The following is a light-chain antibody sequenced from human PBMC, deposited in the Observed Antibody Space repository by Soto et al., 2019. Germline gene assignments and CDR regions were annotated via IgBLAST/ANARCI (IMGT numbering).Light chain of an antibody. CDR1: QTISDS. J-gene: IGKJ1*01. CDR3: QQYHGYSRT. V-gene: IGKV1-5*01. Sequence: DIQMTQSPSALSSSVGDRFTIAFLASQTISDSLAWYQQKPGKAPDLLISDVSSLERGVASRFSGSGSGTEFTLTISSMQPDDFATYYCQQYHGYSRTFGQGTKVDIK. CDR2: DVS.